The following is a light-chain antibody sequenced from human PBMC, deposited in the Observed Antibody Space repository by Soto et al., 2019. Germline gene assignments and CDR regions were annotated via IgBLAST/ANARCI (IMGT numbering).Light chain of an antibody. CDR3: LQRSNWLS. CDR2: DVS. Sequence: IVLTQSPATLSLSPGERATLSCRASQNISTSHYVAWYQQKPGQAPRLLISDVSNRATGIPARFSGSGSGTDFTLTINGLEPEDFAVYYCLQRSNWLSFGQGTRLEIK. CDR1: QNISTSHY. J-gene: IGKJ2*01. V-gene: IGKV3-11*01.